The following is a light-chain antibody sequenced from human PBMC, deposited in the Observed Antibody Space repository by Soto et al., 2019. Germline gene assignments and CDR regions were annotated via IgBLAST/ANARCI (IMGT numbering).Light chain of an antibody. CDR1: ESISSY. J-gene: IGKJ5*01. V-gene: IGKV1-9*01. CDR3: QQLDSMPIT. Sequence: ILLTQSPSSLSASVGDRFTITCRASESISSYLAWYQQKPGKAPKLLIYAASIWPSGVPARFSGSGSGTDFVLTISSLQSEDSATYYCQQLDSMPITFGQGTRREIK. CDR2: AAS.